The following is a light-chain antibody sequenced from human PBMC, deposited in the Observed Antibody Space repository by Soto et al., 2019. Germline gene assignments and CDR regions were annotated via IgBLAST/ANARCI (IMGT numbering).Light chain of an antibody. CDR3: CSYAGSYTYV. V-gene: IGLV2-11*01. CDR1: GSDVGGYDY. J-gene: IGLJ1*01. CDR2: DVT. Sequence: QSALTQPRSVSGSPGQSVTVSCTGTGSDVGGYDYVSWYQQHPGKAPNLMIYDVTKRPSGVPRRFSGSKSGNTAYLTISGLQADDEADYYCCSYAGSYTYVFGIGTKSPS.